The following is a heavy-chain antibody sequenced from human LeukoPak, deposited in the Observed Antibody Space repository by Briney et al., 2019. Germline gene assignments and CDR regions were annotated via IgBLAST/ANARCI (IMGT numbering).Heavy chain of an antibody. CDR1: GGSFSGYY. Sequence: SEILSLTCAVYGGSFSGYYWSWIRQPPGKGLEWIGEINHSGSTNYNPSLKSRVTISVDTSKNQFSLKLSSVTAADTAVYYCARVGRYCSSTSCYTTEYFQHWGQGTLVTVSS. CDR2: INHSGST. V-gene: IGHV4-34*01. J-gene: IGHJ1*01. CDR3: ARVGRYCSSTSCYTTEYFQH. D-gene: IGHD2-2*02.